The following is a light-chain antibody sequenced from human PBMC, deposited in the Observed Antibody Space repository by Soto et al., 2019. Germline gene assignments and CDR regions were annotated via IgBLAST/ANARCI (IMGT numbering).Light chain of an antibody. Sequence: VLTQPPSVSAAPGQKVTISCSGSSSNIGGNSVSWYQQLPGTAPKLLIYDDNKRPSGVPDRFSGSKSGTSATLGITGFQTGDEADYYCGSWDSSMSAYVFGNGTKVTVL. CDR2: DDN. CDR1: SSNIGGNS. J-gene: IGLJ1*01. CDR3: GSWDSSMSAYV. V-gene: IGLV1-51*01.